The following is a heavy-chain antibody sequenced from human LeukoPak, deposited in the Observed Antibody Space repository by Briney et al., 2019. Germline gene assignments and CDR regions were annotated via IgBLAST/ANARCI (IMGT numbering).Heavy chain of an antibody. Sequence: GGSLRLSCAASGFTFSSYAMSWVRQAPGQGLDWVSAISGSGGSTYYADSVKGRFTISRDNSKNTLYLQMNSLRAEDTAVYYCAKVSGYCSSTSCYNYYYGMDVWGQGTTVTVSS. CDR2: ISGSGGST. CDR3: AKVSGYCSSTSCYNYYYGMDV. J-gene: IGHJ6*02. D-gene: IGHD2-2*01. V-gene: IGHV3-23*01. CDR1: GFTFSSYA.